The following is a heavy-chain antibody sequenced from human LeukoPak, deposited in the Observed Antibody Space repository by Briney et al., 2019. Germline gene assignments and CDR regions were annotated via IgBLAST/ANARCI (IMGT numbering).Heavy chain of an antibody. J-gene: IGHJ4*02. CDR2: INHSGIT. Sequence: SATLSLTCAAYGGSFSGYYWSWIRQPPGKGLDWIGEINHSGITKYNPSLKSRVTMSADTSKNQFSLKLTSVTAADTAVYYCASSYCSSTTCYDYWGQGTLVTVSS. V-gene: IGHV4-34*01. D-gene: IGHD2-2*01. CDR3: ASSYCSSTTCYDY. CDR1: GGSFSGYY.